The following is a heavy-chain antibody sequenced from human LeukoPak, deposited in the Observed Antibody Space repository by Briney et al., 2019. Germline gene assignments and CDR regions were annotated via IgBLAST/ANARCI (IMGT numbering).Heavy chain of an antibody. J-gene: IGHJ4*02. D-gene: IGHD3-10*01. CDR3: ASSPPMVRGVRPTLFDY. V-gene: IGHV4-59*12. CDR2: IYHSGNVYESGST. CDR1: GGSISSYY. Sequence: SETLSLTCTVSGGSISSYYWSWIRQPPGKGLEWIGYIYHSGNVYESGSTIYNPSLKSRVAISVDNSKNQFFLNLNSVTAADTAVYYCASSPPMVRGVRPTLFDYWGQGTLVTVSS.